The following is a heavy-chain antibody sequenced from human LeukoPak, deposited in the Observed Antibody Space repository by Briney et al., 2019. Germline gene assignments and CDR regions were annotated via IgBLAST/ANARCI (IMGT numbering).Heavy chain of an antibody. CDR2: INTNGDSA. V-gene: IGHV3-74*01. J-gene: IGHJ1*01. CDR3: ARPREYYDLQH. D-gene: IGHD3-3*01. Sequence: GGSLRLSCAVSGFKFSSYWMNWVRQVPGKGLMWVAHINTNGDSANYADSVKGRFTISRDNAKNSLYLQMNSLRAEDTAVYYCARPREYYDLQHWGQGTLVTVSS. CDR1: GFKFSSYW.